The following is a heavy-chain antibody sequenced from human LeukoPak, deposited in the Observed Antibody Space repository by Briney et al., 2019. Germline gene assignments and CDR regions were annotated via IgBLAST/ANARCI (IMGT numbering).Heavy chain of an antibody. J-gene: IGHJ4*02. CDR1: GFTFSSYA. D-gene: IGHD3-9*01. CDR3: AKHVRTNVWFFDS. Sequence: GGSLRLSCAASGFTFSSYALSWVRQAPGRGLEWVSLISWSSLTTEYADSVKGRFTVSRDNSKNTLSLQMNSLNADDTAVYYCAKHVRTNVWFFDSWGQGTLVTASS. V-gene: IGHV3-23*01. CDR2: ISWSSLTT.